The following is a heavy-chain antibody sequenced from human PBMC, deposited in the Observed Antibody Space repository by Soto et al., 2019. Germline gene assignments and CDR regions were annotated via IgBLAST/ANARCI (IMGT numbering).Heavy chain of an antibody. CDR3: ARDLSRYDSSGFFDY. V-gene: IGHV4-31*03. D-gene: IGHD3-22*01. Sequence: QVQLQKRGQGRVSLSQPLSLPCPVSVGSFTGGVSSWSGIRQNPGRGLGWIGYIYYSGSTYYNPSLKSRVTISVDTSKNQFSLKLSSVTAADTAVYYCARDLSRYDSSGFFDYWGQGTLVTVSS. J-gene: IGHJ4*02. CDR2: IYYSGST. CDR1: VGSFTGGVSS.